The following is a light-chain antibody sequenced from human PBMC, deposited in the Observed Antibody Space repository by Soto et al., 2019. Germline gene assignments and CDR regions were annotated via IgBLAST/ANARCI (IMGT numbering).Light chain of an antibody. CDR1: QSVRTN. Sequence: EIVMTQSPATLSVSPGETVTLSCRASQSVRTNLAWYQHKPGQSPRLLIYGASNRATGFPARFSGSGSGTEFTLTISSLQSEDFAVYYCQQYNDNWPTFGQGTKVEIK. CDR2: GAS. J-gene: IGKJ1*01. CDR3: QQYNDNWPT. V-gene: IGKV3-15*01.